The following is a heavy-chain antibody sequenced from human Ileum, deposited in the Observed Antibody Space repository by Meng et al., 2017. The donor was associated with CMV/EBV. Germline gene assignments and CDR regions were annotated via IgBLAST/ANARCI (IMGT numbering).Heavy chain of an antibody. CDR3: ARDLGSGSDY. Sequence: SCKASGGNFSSYAISWVRQAPGQGLEWMGGIIPIFGTANYAQKFQGRVTITTDESTSTAYMELSSLRSEDTAVYYCARDLGSGSDYWGQGTLVTVSS. CDR1: GGNFSSYA. J-gene: IGHJ4*02. V-gene: IGHV1-69*05. CDR2: IIPIFGTA. D-gene: IGHD3-10*01.